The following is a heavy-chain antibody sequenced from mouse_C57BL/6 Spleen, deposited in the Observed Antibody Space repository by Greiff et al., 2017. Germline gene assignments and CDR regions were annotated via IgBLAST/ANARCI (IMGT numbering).Heavy chain of an antibody. J-gene: IGHJ2*01. CDR1: GFNIKDYY. CDR3: ASDYGSSYGC. D-gene: IGHD1-1*01. CDR2: IDPEDGET. Sequence: EVQLQQSGAELVKPGASVKLSCTASGFNIKDYYMHWVKQRTEQGLEWIGRIDPEDGETKYAPKFQGKATMTADTSSNTAYLQLSSLTSEGTAVYCWASDYGSSYGCWRRRTTLAVCS. V-gene: IGHV14-2*01.